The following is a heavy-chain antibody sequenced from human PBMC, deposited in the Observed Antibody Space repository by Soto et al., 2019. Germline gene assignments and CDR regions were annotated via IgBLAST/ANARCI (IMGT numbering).Heavy chain of an antibody. CDR2: ISGSGGST. V-gene: IGHV3-23*01. Sequence: LRLSCAASGFTFSSYAMSWVRQAPGKGLEWVSAISGSGGSTYYADSVKGRFTISRDNSKNTLYLQMNSLRAEDTAVYYCAKDLNLYSNYAPFDYWGQGTLVTVSS. D-gene: IGHD4-4*01. CDR3: AKDLNLYSNYAPFDY. CDR1: GFTFSSYA. J-gene: IGHJ4*02.